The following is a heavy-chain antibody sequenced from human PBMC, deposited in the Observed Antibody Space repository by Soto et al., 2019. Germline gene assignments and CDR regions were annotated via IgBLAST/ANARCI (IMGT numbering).Heavy chain of an antibody. J-gene: IGHJ6*02. Sequence: EVQLLESGGGLVQPGGSLRLSCAASGFTFSSYAMSWVRQAPGKGLEWVSAISGSGGSTYYADSVKGRFTISRDNSKNTLYLQMNSLRAEDTAVYYCAKDIRAGSVIVYYYYGMDVWGQGTTVNVSS. CDR1: GFTFSSYA. D-gene: IGHD6-19*01. CDR3: AKDIRAGSVIVYYYYGMDV. V-gene: IGHV3-23*01. CDR2: ISGSGGST.